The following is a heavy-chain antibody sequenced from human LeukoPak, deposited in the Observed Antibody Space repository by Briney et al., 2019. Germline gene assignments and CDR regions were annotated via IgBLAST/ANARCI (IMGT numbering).Heavy chain of an antibody. V-gene: IGHV3-7*01. J-gene: IGHJ4*02. CDR3: VRQLASISDY. D-gene: IGHD5-12*01. Sequence: TGGSLRLSCAASGFTLSRYWMSWLRQAPGKGPEWVAHIKGDGSETYYVDSVKGRFTISRDNAKNSLYLQMNSLRTEDTAVYYCVRQLASISDYWGQGTLVTVSS. CDR2: IKGDGSET. CDR1: GFTLSRYW.